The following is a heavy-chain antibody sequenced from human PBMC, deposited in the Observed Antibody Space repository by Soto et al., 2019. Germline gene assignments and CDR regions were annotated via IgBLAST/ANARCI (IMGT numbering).Heavy chain of an antibody. J-gene: IGHJ4*02. V-gene: IGHV3-9*01. CDR3: AKDTEYDILTGYTFAY. D-gene: IGHD3-9*01. CDR2: ISWNSGSK. CDR1: GFTFNDYA. Sequence: EVQLVESGGGLVQPGRSLRLSCAASGFTFNDYAMHWVRQAPGKGLEWVSGISWNSGSKGYADSVKGRFTISRDNAKNSLYLQMNSLRADDTDLYYCAKDTEYDILTGYTFAYWGQVTLVTVSS.